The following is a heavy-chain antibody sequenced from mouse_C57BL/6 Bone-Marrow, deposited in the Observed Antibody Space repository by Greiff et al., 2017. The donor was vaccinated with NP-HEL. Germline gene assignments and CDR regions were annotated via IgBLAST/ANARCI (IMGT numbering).Heavy chain of an antibody. CDR2: IHPNSGIT. V-gene: IGHV1-64*01. J-gene: IGHJ2*01. CDR1: GYTFTSYW. CDR3: AVTTVPHFDY. Sequence: QVQLQQPGAELVKPGASVKLSCKASGYTFTSYWMHWVKQRPGQGLEWIGMIHPNSGITNYTEKFKSKATLTVDKSSSTAYMQLSSLTSEDSAVYYWAVTTVPHFDYWGQGTTLTVSS. D-gene: IGHD1-1*01.